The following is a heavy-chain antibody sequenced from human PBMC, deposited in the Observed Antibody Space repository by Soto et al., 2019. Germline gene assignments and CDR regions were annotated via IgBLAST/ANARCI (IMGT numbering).Heavy chain of an antibody. CDR2: ISGSGGVT. Sequence: EVQLLESGGGLVQPGGSLRLSCAASGLTFSSHAMSWVRQAPGKGLQWVSAISGSGGVTYYADSVKGRFTISRDNSKNTLYLQMNSLRAEVTAVYYCAKNITATTPHYGMDVWGQGTTVTVSS. J-gene: IGHJ6*02. V-gene: IGHV3-23*01. CDR3: AKNITATTPHYGMDV. D-gene: IGHD4-17*01. CDR1: GLTFSSHA.